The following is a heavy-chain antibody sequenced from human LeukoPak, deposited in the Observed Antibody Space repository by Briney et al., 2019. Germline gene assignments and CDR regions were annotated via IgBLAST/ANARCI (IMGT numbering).Heavy chain of an antibody. CDR3: ARDVGSSSRMDV. Sequence: SVKVSCKASGYTFTSYYMHWVRQAPGQGLEWMGGIIPIFGTANYAQKFQGRVTITADESTSTAYMELSSLRSEDTAVYYCARDVGSSSRMDVWGQGTTVTVSS. CDR2: IIPIFGTA. CDR1: GYTFTSYY. V-gene: IGHV1-69*13. D-gene: IGHD6-6*01. J-gene: IGHJ6*02.